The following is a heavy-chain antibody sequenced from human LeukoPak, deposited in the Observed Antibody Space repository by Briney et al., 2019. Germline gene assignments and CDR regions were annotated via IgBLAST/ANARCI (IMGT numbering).Heavy chain of an antibody. CDR1: GGSISSCNYY. J-gene: IGHJ6*02. CDR2: ICYTGST. Sequence: SETLTLTCTVSGGSISSCNYYWGRVRQPPGRSLEWLGSICYTGSTYYNPCLKRRVTISVDTTKNKSTLKLSCVTAADTAVYYCAGRDCGGDCNYYYHYGMDVWGQGTTVTVSS. CDR3: AGRDCGGDCNYYYHYGMDV. D-gene: IGHD2-21*02. V-gene: IGHV4-39*01.